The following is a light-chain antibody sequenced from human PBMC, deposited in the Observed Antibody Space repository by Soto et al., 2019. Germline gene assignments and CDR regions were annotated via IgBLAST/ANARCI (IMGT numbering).Light chain of an antibody. CDR2: DAS. J-gene: IGKJ4*01. CDR1: QEINNY. CDR3: QQYDDIPLG. Sequence: DIQMTQSPSSLSASVGDRVTITCQASQEINNYLNWYQQKPGKAPKLLIYDASNLETGVPSRFSGSGSGTNFSFSISSLQPEDIATYFCQQYDDIPLGFGGGTKVEI. V-gene: IGKV1-33*01.